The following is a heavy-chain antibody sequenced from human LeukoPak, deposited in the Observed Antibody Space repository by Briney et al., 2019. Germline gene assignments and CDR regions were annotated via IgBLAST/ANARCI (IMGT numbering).Heavy chain of an antibody. V-gene: IGHV3-48*03. J-gene: IGHJ6*02. D-gene: IGHD3-22*01. CDR3: ARARKDYYDSSGYSYYYGMDV. CDR2: ISSSGGTI. Sequence: GGSLRLSCAASGVTFSSYEMNGVPHAPGKGLERVSYISSSGGTIYYADYVKGRFTISRDNAKNSLYLQMNSLRAEDTAVYYCARARKDYYDSSGYSYYYGMDVWGQGTTVTVSS. CDR1: GVTFSSYE.